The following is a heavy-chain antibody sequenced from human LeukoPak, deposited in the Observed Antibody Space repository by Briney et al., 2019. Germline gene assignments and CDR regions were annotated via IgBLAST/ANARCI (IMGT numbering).Heavy chain of an antibody. Sequence: SVKVSCKASGFTFTSSAVQWVRQARGQRLEWIGWIVVGSGNTNYAQKFQERVTITRDMSTSTAYMELSSLRSEDTAVYYCAAGGPRGWELPDYRGQGTLVTVSS. CDR1: GFTFTSSA. CDR3: AAGGPRGWELPDY. CDR2: IVVGSGNT. J-gene: IGHJ4*02. V-gene: IGHV1-58*01. D-gene: IGHD1-26*01.